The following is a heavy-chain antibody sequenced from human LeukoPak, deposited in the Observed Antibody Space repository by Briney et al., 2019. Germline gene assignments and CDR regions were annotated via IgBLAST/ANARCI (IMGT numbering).Heavy chain of an antibody. Sequence: SETMSLTCAVYGGSFSGYYWSWIRQPPGKGLEWIGEINHSGSTNYNPSPKSRVTISVDTSKNQFSLTLSSVTAADTAVYYCASGKHDFWSGYATNWFDPWGQGTLVTVSS. CDR3: ASGKHDFWSGYATNWFDP. J-gene: IGHJ5*02. CDR1: GGSFSGYY. D-gene: IGHD3-3*01. CDR2: INHSGST. V-gene: IGHV4-34*01.